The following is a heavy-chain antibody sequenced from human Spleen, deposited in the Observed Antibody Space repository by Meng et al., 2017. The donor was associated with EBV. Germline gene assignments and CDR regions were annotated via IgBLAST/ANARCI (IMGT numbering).Heavy chain of an antibody. CDR3: ASESGRGFTPDY. CDR1: GGTFRSDA. D-gene: IGHD3-10*01. CDR2: LIPMSGAP. J-gene: IGHJ4*02. Sequence: QVQVQQFGAEVKKPGSSVKVSCRTSGGTFRSDAVSWVRQAPGQGLEWMGGLIPMSGAPHYAQKFQDRVTIIADESTSTHSMELNNLRSEDTAMYYCASESGRGFTPDYWGQGTLVTVSS. V-gene: IGHV1-69*01.